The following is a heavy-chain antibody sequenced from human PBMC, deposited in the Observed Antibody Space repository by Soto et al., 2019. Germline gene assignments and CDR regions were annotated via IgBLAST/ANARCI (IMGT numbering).Heavy chain of an antibody. Sequence: AYQTLSLSCTVFDVSISGYYWRWIRQRPGKGLEWMGYVYYSGSNNYNPSLQSRVTISMDTSENQCSLRLTAVTAADTAMYYCASGQSRDGYNFFDDGGQGTLVTVSS. V-gene: IGHV4-59*01. J-gene: IGHJ4*02. CDR3: ASGQSRDGYNFFDD. CDR1: DVSISGYY. D-gene: IGHD5-18*01. CDR2: VYYSGSN.